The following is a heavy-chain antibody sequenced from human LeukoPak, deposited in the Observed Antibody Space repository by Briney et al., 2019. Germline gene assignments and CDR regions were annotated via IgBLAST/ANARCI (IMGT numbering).Heavy chain of an antibody. CDR2: FYYGGST. D-gene: IGHD5-18*01. Sequence: SETLSLTCSVSGGSISSGDYYWGWIRQPPGKGLQWIGSFYYGGSTYYNLSLKSRVTISVDTSKNQFSLKLSSVTAADTAVYYCASVDVDTAMVASFDYWGQGTLVTVSS. J-gene: IGHJ4*02. CDR3: ASVDVDTAMVASFDY. V-gene: IGHV4-39*01. CDR1: GGSISSGDYY.